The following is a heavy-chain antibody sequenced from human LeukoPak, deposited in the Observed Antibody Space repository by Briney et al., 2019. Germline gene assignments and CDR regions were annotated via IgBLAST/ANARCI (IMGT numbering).Heavy chain of an antibody. J-gene: IGHJ4*02. CDR3: ARLSKGRFFDYIFDY. Sequence: PSETLSLTCTVSGGSVSSTAYYWGWIRQPPGKGLEWIGNIYYSGSTYYNPSLTSRVTMSVDTSNNQFSLKMHSVTAADTAAYYCARLSKGRFFDYIFDYWGQGTLVTVSS. CDR1: GGSVSSTAYY. CDR2: IYYSGST. D-gene: IGHD3-9*01. V-gene: IGHV4-39*01.